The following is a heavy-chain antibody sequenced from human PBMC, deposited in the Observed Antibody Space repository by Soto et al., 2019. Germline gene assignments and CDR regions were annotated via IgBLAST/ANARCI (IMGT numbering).Heavy chain of an antibody. CDR1: GLSFSEYD. Sequence: QVALVESGGGVVQPGRSLRLSCAASGLSFSEYDSHWVRQAPGKGLEWVAVISYDGRKQFYGDSVKGRFTISRDNSKETLYLQRNSLSADDTALYYCARGGCSTGTCCDYWGQGTLGTVSS. V-gene: IGHV3-30*03. J-gene: IGHJ4*02. CDR2: ISYDGRKQ. D-gene: IGHD3-10*02. CDR3: ARGGCSTGTCCDY.